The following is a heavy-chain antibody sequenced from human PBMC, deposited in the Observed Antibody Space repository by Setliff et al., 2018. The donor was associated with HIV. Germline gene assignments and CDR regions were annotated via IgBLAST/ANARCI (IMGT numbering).Heavy chain of an antibody. CDR1: GFTFSTYG. CDR3: VRDPIEGSPDYFDY. CDR2: IWYDGSNK. J-gene: IGHJ4*02. D-gene: IGHD1-26*01. V-gene: IGHV3-33*01. Sequence: GGSLRLSCAASGFTFSTYGMYWVRQAPGKGLEWVAVIWYDGSNKYYADSVQGRFTISRDNSKNTLYLQMNSLRADDTAVYYCVRDPIEGSPDYFDYWGQGALVTVSS.